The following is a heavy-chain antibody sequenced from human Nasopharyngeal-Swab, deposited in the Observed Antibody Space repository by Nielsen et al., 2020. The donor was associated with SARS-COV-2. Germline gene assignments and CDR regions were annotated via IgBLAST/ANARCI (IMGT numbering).Heavy chain of an antibody. J-gene: IGHJ4*02. CDR1: GFTFSSYG. CDR2: IWYDGSNK. V-gene: IGHV3-33*01. Sequence: GESLKISCAASGFTFSSYGMHWVRQAPGKGLEWVAVIWYDGSNKYYADSVKGRFTISRDNSKNTLYLQMNSLRAEDTAVYYCARDMASYTATVTGYWGQGTLVTVSS. CDR3: ARDMASYTATVTGY. D-gene: IGHD5-18*01.